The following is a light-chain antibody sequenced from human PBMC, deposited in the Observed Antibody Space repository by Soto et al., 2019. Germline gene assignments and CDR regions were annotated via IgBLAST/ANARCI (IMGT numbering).Light chain of an antibody. CDR2: TAS. Sequence: DIQMTQSPSSVSASVGDIVTINFRASQGIYTWLAWYQQKPGKAPNLLIYTASSLQSGVPSRFSGTGSGTEFTLTINNLQPEDFATYYCQQAASFPITFGQGTRLEIK. CDR1: QGIYTW. CDR3: QQAASFPIT. J-gene: IGKJ5*01. V-gene: IGKV1-12*01.